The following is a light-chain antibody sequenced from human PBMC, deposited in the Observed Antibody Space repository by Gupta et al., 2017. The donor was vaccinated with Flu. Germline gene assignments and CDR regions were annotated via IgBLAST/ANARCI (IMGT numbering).Light chain of an antibody. J-gene: IGKJ2*01. CDR2: GTS. CDR3: HQYVTSLGT. CDR1: QSVNTDY. V-gene: IGKV3D-20*01. Sequence: ATLSLSPGERVTLSCGASQSVNTDYIAWYQQKPGLAPRLLIHGTSIRASGIPDRFTGSGSGTLFSLIISRLEPEDFAVYFCHQYVTSLGTCGQGTKLEVK.